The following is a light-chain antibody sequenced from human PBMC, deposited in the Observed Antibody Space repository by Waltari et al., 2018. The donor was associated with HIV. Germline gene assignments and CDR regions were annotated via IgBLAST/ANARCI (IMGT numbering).Light chain of an antibody. V-gene: IGKV1-12*01. J-gene: IGKJ2*01. CDR2: AAS. Sequence: DIKMTQSPSSMSASVGDRVTITCRASQFISTSLAWYQQRPSRAPKLLIFAASRLQSGVPSRFSGGGSGTQFTLTINRLQPEDLATYYCQQAYSFPHTFGQGT. CDR3: QQAYSFPHT. CDR1: QFISTS.